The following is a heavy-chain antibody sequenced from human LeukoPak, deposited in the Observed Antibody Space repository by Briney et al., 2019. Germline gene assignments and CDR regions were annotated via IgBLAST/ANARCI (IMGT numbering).Heavy chain of an antibody. V-gene: IGHV3-23*01. D-gene: IGHD2-2*01. CDR2: ISDSGDGT. J-gene: IGHJ4*02. CDR3: ATTAMVQVFDY. Sequence: QPGGSLRLSCAASGFTFNHYAMSWVRQAPGKGLECVSSISDSGDGTKYADSVKGRFTISRDNSKNTLYLQMNSLRAEDTAVYYCATTAMVQVFDYWGQGTLVTVSS. CDR1: GFTFNHYA.